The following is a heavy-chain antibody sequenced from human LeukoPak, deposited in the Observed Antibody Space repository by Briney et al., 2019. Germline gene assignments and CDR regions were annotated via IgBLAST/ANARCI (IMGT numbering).Heavy chain of an antibody. Sequence: SETLSLTCTVSGGSFSSNGYYWSWIRQPPGQGLEWIGYLYYSGNTNYNPSLKSRVTISVDTSKKQFSLKLSSVTAADTAVYYCARVYGYNLYYFDYWGQGTLVTVSS. D-gene: IGHD5-24*01. CDR1: GGSFSSNGYY. V-gene: IGHV4-61*08. CDR2: LYYSGNT. CDR3: ARVYGYNLYYFDY. J-gene: IGHJ4*02.